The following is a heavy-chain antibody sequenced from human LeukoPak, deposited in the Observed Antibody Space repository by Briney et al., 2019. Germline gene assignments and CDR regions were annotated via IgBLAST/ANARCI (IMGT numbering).Heavy chain of an antibody. V-gene: IGHV3-23*01. Sequence: GGSLRLSCVASGFIFSSYAMSWVRQAPGKGLEWVSGISRSGGSAFYADSVKGRFTISRDNAKNTLYLEMNSLRAEDTAVYYCANLYGDYGDYWGQGNLVTVSS. CDR3: ANLYGDYGDY. CDR1: GFIFSSYA. J-gene: IGHJ4*02. D-gene: IGHD4-17*01. CDR2: ISRSGGSA.